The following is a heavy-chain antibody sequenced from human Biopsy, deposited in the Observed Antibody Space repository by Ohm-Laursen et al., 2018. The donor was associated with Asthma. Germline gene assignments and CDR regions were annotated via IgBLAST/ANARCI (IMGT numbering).Heavy chain of an antibody. D-gene: IGHD1/OR15-1a*01. Sequence: GSLRLSCSASGFAFRDFNINWARQAPGKGLQWIASINSAGSYIYYADSVKGRFTISRDNAKNSLFLQMNNLRAEDTAVYYCVRSGTKWELYDAFDIWGQGTMVTVSS. CDR3: VRSGTKWELYDAFDI. V-gene: IGHV3-21*01. CDR1: GFAFRDFN. J-gene: IGHJ3*02. CDR2: INSAGSYI.